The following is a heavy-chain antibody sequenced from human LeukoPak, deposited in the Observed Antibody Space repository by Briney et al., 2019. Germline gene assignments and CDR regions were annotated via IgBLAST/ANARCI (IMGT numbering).Heavy chain of an antibody. CDR2: ISYDGGNK. CDR3: ARDTQLRYFDWIDY. CDR1: GFTFNTYA. D-gene: IGHD3-9*01. V-gene: IGHV3-30-3*01. J-gene: IGHJ4*02. Sequence: GRSLRLSCAASGFTFNTYAMHWVRQAPGKGLEWVAIISYDGGNKYYADSVKGRFTISRDNSENTLYLQMNSLRPEDTAVYYCARDTQLRYFDWIDYWGQGTLVTVSS.